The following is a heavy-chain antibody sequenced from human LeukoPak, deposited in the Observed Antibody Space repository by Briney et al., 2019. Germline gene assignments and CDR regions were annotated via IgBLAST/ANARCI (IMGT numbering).Heavy chain of an antibody. CDR3: ARGYRFGRAARPFDY. Sequence: PSGTLSLTCAVSGGSISSNNWWGWVRQPPGKGLEWIGEIYHSGSPNYNPSLKSRVTISVDTSKNQFSLKLSSVTAADTAVYYCARGYRFGRAARPFDYWGQGTLVTVSS. V-gene: IGHV4-4*02. D-gene: IGHD3-10*01. CDR2: IYHSGSP. CDR1: GGSISSNNW. J-gene: IGHJ4*02.